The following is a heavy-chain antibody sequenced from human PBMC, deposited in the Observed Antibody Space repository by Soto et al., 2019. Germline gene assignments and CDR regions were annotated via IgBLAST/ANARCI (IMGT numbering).Heavy chain of an antibody. CDR1: GHTFTTYG. D-gene: IGHD3-3*01. CDR3: ARDGEVFWSGYKYYYGMDV. J-gene: IGHJ6*02. CDR2: ISAYNGNT. Sequence: QVQLVQSGSEVTKPGASVKVSCKASGHTFTTYGISWVRQAPGQVLEWMGWISAYNGNTHSAQKLEGRVTMTTDTSTSTAYIELRSLRSDEAAVYYCARDGEVFWSGYKYYYGMDVWGQGTTVTVSS. V-gene: IGHV1-18*01.